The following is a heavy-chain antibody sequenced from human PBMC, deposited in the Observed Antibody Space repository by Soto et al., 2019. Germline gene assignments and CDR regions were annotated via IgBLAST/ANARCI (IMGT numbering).Heavy chain of an antibody. D-gene: IGHD3-3*01. Sequence: SVKVSCKASGYTFTGYYMHWVRQAPGQGLEWMGWINPNSGGANYAQKFQGWVTMTRDTSISTAYMELSRLRSDDTAVYYCARESITIFGVVIMGNYYYYGMDFWGQGTTVTVSS. J-gene: IGHJ6*02. V-gene: IGHV1-2*04. CDR3: ARESITIFGVVIMGNYYYYGMDF. CDR1: GYTFTGYY. CDR2: INPNSGGA.